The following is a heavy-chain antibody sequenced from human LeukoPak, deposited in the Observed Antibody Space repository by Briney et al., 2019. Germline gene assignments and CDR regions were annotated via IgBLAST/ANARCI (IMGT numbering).Heavy chain of an antibody. CDR1: GFTLSSYA. V-gene: IGHV3-74*01. Sequence: PGGSLRLSCEASGFTLSSYAMSWVRQAPGKGLEWVSRIKSDGSSTSYAGSVKGRFTISRDNAKNTLYLQMNSLRGEDTAVYFCAKVRSDSSGYYYTYYYYGMDVWGQGTTVTVSS. CDR2: IKSDGSST. CDR3: AKVRSDSSGYYYTYYYYGMDV. J-gene: IGHJ6*02. D-gene: IGHD3-22*01.